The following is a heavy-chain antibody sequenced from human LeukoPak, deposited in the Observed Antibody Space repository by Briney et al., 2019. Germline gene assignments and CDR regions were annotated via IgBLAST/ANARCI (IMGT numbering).Heavy chain of an antibody. D-gene: IGHD3-22*01. Sequence: GGSLRLSCAASGFTFSSYAMHWVRQAPGKGLEWVAVISYDGSNKYYADSVKGRFTISRDNSKNTLYLQMNSLRAEDTAVYYCARAPRRLLMGTGFGMDVWGQGTTVTVSS. J-gene: IGHJ6*02. V-gene: IGHV3-30-3*01. CDR3: ARAPRRLLMGTGFGMDV. CDR1: GFTFSSYA. CDR2: ISYDGSNK.